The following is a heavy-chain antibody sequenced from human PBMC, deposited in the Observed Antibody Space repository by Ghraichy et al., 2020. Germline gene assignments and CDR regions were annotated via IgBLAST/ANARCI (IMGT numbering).Heavy chain of an antibody. V-gene: IGHV3-7*04. CDR3: ARDGSYGGPDIDY. J-gene: IGHJ4*02. D-gene: IGHD3-16*01. Sequence: LSLTCAASGFTFSSHWMTWVRQAPGKGLEWVANIKQDGSEGYYVDSVKGRFTISRDNAKNSLYLQMNSLRAEDTAVYYCARDGSYGGPDIDYWGQGTLVTVSS. CDR2: IKQDGSEG. CDR1: GFTFSSHW.